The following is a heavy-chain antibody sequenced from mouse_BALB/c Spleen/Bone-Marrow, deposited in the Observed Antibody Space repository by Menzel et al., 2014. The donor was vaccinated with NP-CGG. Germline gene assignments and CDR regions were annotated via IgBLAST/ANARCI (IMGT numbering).Heavy chain of an antibody. CDR3: ARSPGEVNY. Sequence: EVKLEESGAELVKPGASVKLSCTASGFNIKDAYMHWMKQRPEQGLEWIGRIAPGNGNTQYDPKFQGKATITADTSSNTAYLHLISLTSEDTAVYYCARSPGEVNYWGQGTLVTVTA. J-gene: IGHJ3*01. CDR1: GFNIKDAY. D-gene: IGHD1-3*01. CDR2: IAPGNGNT. V-gene: IGHV14-3*02.